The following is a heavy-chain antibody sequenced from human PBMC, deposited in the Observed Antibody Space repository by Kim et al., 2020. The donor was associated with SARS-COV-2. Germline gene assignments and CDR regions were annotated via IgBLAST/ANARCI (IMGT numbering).Heavy chain of an antibody. CDR2: INSRSNII. CDR1: GFTFNSYS. D-gene: IGHD6-19*01. J-gene: IGHJ3*02. CDR3: VREGGSGPNGDAFDI. Sequence: GGSLRLSCAASGFTFNSYSMNWIRQAPGKGLEWVSYINSRSNIIDYAESVKGRFTVSRDNAKDSLYLQMNGLRDEDTAVYYCVREGGSGPNGDAFDIWGQGTRVTVSS. V-gene: IGHV3-48*02.